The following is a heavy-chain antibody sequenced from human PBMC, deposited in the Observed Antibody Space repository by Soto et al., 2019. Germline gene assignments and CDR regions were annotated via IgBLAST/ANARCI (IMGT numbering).Heavy chain of an antibody. V-gene: IGHV4-39*01. D-gene: IGHD5-12*01. CDR2: IYYRGNA. Sequence: PSETLSLTCSVSDDSINSDKYYWGWIRQPPGKGLEWIGSIYYRGNAYYNPSLQIRVTISLDKSKSQFSLKLNSVTAADSAVYFCARLEGLATISYYFDFWGPGALVTVSS. CDR3: ARLEGLATISYYFDF. J-gene: IGHJ4*02. CDR1: DDSINSDKYY.